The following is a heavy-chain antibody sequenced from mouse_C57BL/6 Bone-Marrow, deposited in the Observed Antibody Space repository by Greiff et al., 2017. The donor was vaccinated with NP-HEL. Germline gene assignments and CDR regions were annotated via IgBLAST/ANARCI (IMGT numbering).Heavy chain of an antibody. Sequence: VQLQQSGPGLVKPSQSLSLTCSVTGYSITSGYYWNWIRQFPGNKLEWMGYISYDGSNNYNPSLKNRISITRDTSKNQFFLKLNSVTTEDTATYYCARDRDWYFDVWGTGTTVTVSS. CDR2: ISYDGSN. D-gene: IGHD3-1*01. J-gene: IGHJ1*03. CDR3: ARDRDWYFDV. CDR1: GYSITSGYY. V-gene: IGHV3-6*01.